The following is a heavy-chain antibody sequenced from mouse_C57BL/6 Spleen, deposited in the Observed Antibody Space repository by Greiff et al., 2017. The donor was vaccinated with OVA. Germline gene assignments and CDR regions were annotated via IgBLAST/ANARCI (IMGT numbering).Heavy chain of an antibody. J-gene: IGHJ4*01. V-gene: IGHV1-4*01. Sequence: QVQLQQSGAELARPGASVKMSCKASGYTFTSYTMHWVKQRPGQGLEWIGYINPSSGYTKYNQKFKDKATLTADKSSSTAYMQLSSLTSEDSAVDYCARFDGYYGYAMDDWGQGTSVTVSS. D-gene: IGHD2-3*01. CDR3: ARFDGYYGYAMDD. CDR1: GYTFTSYT. CDR2: INPSSGYT.